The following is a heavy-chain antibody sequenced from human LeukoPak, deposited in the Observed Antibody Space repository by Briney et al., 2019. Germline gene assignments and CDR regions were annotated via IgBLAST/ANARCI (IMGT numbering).Heavy chain of an antibody. J-gene: IGHJ3*02. CDR1: GGSMNGHF. D-gene: IGHD3-22*01. V-gene: IGHV4-59*11. CDR2: IHYAGRI. Sequence: SETLSLACTVSGGSMNGHFWTWIRQPPGKGLEWIAFIHYAGRIRYNPSLQSRATISLDRSESRFSLKLTSVTAADSAVYYCARLLDNDGSGDPDTFDMWGQGTVVVVSS. CDR3: ARLLDNDGSGDPDTFDM.